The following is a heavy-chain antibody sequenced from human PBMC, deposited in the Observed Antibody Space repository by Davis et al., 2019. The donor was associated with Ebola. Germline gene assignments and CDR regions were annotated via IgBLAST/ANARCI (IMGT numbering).Heavy chain of an antibody. CDR2: IYYTGGT. Sequence: PSETLSLTCTVSGGSMSRGTYYWGSIRQPPGKGLEYIGTIYYTGGTYYNPSLKRRVTISVATSKNQFSLKLSSLTAADTAVYFCARVGSDFDYWGQGALVTVSS. J-gene: IGHJ4*02. CDR3: ARVGSDFDY. D-gene: IGHD1-26*01. V-gene: IGHV4-39*01. CDR1: GGSMSRGTYY.